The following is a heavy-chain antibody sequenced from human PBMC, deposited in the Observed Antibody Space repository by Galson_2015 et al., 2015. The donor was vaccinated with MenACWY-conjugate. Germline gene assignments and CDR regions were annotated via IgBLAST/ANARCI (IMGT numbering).Heavy chain of an antibody. CDR3: ARRRPRDIGGGFDI. Sequence: SETLSLTCSVSGVSFTSYYWTWIRQSPGKGLEWIGYMNHRGTSNYNPSLKSRVTVSVDTSKSQFSLKLSSVTAADTAVYYCARRRPRDIGGGFDIWGQGTIVTVAS. CDR2: MNHRGTS. V-gene: IGHV4-59*01. CDR1: GVSFTSYY. J-gene: IGHJ3*02. D-gene: IGHD2-15*01.